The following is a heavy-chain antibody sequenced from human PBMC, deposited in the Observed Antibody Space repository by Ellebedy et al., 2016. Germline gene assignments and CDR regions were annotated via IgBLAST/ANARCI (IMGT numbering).Heavy chain of an antibody. CDR2: IYSGGST. Sequence: GESLKISCAASGFTVSSNYMSWVRQAPGKGLEWVSVIYSGGSTYYADSVKGRFTISRDNSKNTLYLQMNSLRAEDTAVYYCARERGSYFIGGAFDIWGQGTMVTVSS. CDR3: ARERGSYFIGGAFDI. D-gene: IGHD1-26*01. J-gene: IGHJ3*02. V-gene: IGHV3-66*01. CDR1: GFTVSSNY.